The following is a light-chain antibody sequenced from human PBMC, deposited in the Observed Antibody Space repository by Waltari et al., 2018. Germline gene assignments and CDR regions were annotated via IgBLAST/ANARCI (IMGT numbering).Light chain of an antibody. Sequence: SVSWYQQHPDRAPKLMIYEVNKRPSGVPDRFSGSKSGNTASLTVSGLQPDDEAAYYCSSYLSSYAGRNNVIFGGGTKLTVL. CDR1: S. V-gene: IGLV2-8*01. J-gene: IGLJ2*01. CDR2: EVN. CDR3: SSYLSSYAGRNNVI.